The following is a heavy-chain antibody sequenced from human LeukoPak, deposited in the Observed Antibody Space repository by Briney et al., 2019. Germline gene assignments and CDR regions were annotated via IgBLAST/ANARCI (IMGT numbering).Heavy chain of an antibody. J-gene: IGHJ4*02. CDR1: GFSFSTYW. CDR3: ARGGAGTGDY. D-gene: IGHD6-19*01. CDR2: IDTDGSGT. Sequence: GGSLRLSCAASGFSFSTYWMHWVRQAPGKGLVWVSPIDTDGSGTSYADSVKGRFTISRDNAKNTLYLQMNSLTAEDTAVYYCARGGAGTGDYWGQGTLVTVSS. V-gene: IGHV3-74*01.